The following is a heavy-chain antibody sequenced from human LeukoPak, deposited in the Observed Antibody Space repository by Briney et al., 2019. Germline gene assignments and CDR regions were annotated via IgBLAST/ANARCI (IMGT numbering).Heavy chain of an antibody. CDR2: ISAYNGNT. V-gene: IGHV1-18*01. Sequence: GASVKVSCKASGYTFTSYGISWVRQAPGQGLEWMGWISAYNGNTNYAQKLQGRVTMTTDTSTSTAYMELRSLRSDDTAVYYCARSYCSSTSCYSYYYYYMDVWGKGTTVTVSS. J-gene: IGHJ6*03. CDR1: GYTFTSYG. CDR3: ARSYCSSTSCYSYYYYYMDV. D-gene: IGHD2-2*01.